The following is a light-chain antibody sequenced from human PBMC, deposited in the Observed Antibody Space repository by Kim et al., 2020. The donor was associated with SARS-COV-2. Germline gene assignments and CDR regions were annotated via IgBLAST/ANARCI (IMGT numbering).Light chain of an antibody. V-gene: IGKV1-17*01. CDR2: GAS. Sequence: ASVGDRVTLTCRASQDIRNYLGWYQQKPGRAPKRLIYGASSLESGVPSRFSGSGSGTEFTLTISSVQPEDFATYFCQQHSTYSITFGQGTQLEIK. J-gene: IGKJ5*01. CDR3: QQHSTYSIT. CDR1: QDIRNY.